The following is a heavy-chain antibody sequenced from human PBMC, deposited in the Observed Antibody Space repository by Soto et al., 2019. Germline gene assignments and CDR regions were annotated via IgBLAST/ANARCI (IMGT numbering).Heavy chain of an antibody. CDR1: GFTFSSYA. V-gene: IGHV3-23*01. CDR2: ISGSGGST. D-gene: IGHD3-10*01. Sequence: QPGGSLRLSCAASGFTFSSYAMSWVRQSPGKGLEWVSAISGSGGSTYYADSVKGRFTVSRDNSKNTLYLQMNSLRAEDTAVYYCAKDHGYSGTWSGWIHLHYYGMDVWGQGTTVTVSS. J-gene: IGHJ6*02. CDR3: AKDHGYSGTWSGWIHLHYYGMDV.